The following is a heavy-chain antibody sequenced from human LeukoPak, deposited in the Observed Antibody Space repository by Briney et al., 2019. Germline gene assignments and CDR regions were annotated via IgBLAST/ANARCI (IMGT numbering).Heavy chain of an antibody. Sequence: ASVKVSCKASGYTFTSYAMHWVRQAPGQKLEWMGWINAGNGNTKYSQKFQGRVTITRDTSASTAYMELSSLRSEDTAVYYCARDVEENMVRGVTWFDPWGQGTLVTVSS. CDR1: GYTFTSYA. J-gene: IGHJ5*02. CDR2: INAGNGNT. V-gene: IGHV1-3*01. D-gene: IGHD3-10*01. CDR3: ARDVEENMVRGVTWFDP.